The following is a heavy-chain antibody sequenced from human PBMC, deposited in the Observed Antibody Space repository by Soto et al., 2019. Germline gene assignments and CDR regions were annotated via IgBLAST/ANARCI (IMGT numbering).Heavy chain of an antibody. Sequence: SETLSLTCTVSGGSISSYYWSWIRQPPGKGLEWIGYIYYSGSTNYNPSVKSRVTISVDTSKNQFSLKLSSVTAADTAVYYCARRYGASFDYWGQGTLVTVS. CDR1: GGSISSYY. J-gene: IGHJ4*02. CDR2: IYYSGST. V-gene: IGHV4-59*01. D-gene: IGHD4-17*01. CDR3: ARRYGASFDY.